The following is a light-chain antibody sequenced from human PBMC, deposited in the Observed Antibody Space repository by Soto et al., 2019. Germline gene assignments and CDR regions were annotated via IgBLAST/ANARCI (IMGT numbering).Light chain of an antibody. CDR2: DAS. Sequence: EIVMTQSPATLSVSPRERATLSCRASQSVNNNLAWYRQKPGQAPMLLISDASTRATGVPARFSGSRSRTEFTLTITSLQSEDSGIYYCQQYNFWPPLTFGGGTKVEIK. CDR3: QQYNFWPPLT. J-gene: IGKJ4*01. V-gene: IGKV3-15*01. CDR1: QSVNNN.